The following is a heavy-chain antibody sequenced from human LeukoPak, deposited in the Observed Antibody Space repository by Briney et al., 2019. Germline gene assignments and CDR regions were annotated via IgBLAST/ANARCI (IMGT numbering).Heavy chain of an antibody. D-gene: IGHD3-22*01. Sequence: SETLSLTRTVSGGSISSGGYYWSWIRQHPGKGLEWIGYIYYSGSTYYNPSLKSRVTISVDTSKNQFSLKLSSVTAADTAVYYCARGDSSGYYNLLGDYWGQGTLVTVSS. J-gene: IGHJ4*02. CDR3: ARGDSSGYYNLLGDY. V-gene: IGHV4-31*03. CDR2: IYYSGST. CDR1: GGSISSGGYY.